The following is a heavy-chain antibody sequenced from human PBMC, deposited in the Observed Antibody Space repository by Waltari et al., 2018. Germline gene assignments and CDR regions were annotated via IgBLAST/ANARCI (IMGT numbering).Heavy chain of an antibody. CDR1: GGSIRSHY. Sequence: QVQLQESGPGLVQPSETLSLTCTVSGGSIRSHYWSWIRQPPGKGLEWIGYIYYSGSTNYNPSLKSRVTISVDTSKNQFSLKLSSVTAADTAVYYCARGKEVGATSLVDYWGQGTLVTVSS. D-gene: IGHD1-26*01. V-gene: IGHV4-59*11. CDR3: ARGKEVGATSLVDY. J-gene: IGHJ4*02. CDR2: IYYSGST.